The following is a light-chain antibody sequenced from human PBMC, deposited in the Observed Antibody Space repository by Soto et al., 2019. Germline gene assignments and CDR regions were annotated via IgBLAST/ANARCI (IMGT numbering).Light chain of an antibody. Sequence: EIVLTQSPATRSLSPGERATLSCRASQSVGSWLAWYQQKPGQPPRLLIYDVSNRATGIPARFSGSGSGTDFTLTISSLDPEDFAVYYCQQRHWPWTFGQGTTVEVK. CDR2: DVS. J-gene: IGKJ1*01. V-gene: IGKV3-11*01. CDR3: QQRHWPWT. CDR1: QSVGSW.